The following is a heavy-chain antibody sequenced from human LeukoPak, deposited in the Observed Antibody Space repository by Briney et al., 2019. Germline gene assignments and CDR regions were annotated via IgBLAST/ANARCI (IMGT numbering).Heavy chain of an antibody. Sequence: GGSLILSSAAAGFIISSYWVQVGRAAGGGGLVWVSRINTDGSSTSYADSVKGRFTISRDNAKNTLYLQMNSLRAEDMAVYYCARGQLRSDYWGQGTLVTVSS. CDR2: INTDGSST. CDR3: ARGQLRSDY. J-gene: IGHJ4*02. V-gene: IGHV3-74*01. CDR1: GFIISSYW. D-gene: IGHD3-3*01.